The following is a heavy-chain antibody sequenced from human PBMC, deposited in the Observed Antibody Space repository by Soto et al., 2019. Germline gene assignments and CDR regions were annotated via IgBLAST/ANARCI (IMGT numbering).Heavy chain of an antibody. CDR2: IYYSGST. CDR1: GGSISSGDDY. CDR3: ARYQKGTFDY. V-gene: IGHV4-30-4*01. Sequence: SETLSLTCTVSGGSISSGDDYWSWIRQPPGKGLEWIGYIYYSGSTYYNPSLKSRVTISVDTSKNQFSLKLSSVTAADTAVYYCARYQKGTFDYWGQGTLVTVSS. J-gene: IGHJ4*02. D-gene: IGHD2-2*01.